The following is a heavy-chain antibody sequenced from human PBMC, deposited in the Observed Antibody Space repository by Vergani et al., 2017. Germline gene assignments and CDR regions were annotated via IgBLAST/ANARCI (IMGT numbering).Heavy chain of an antibody. J-gene: IGHJ1*01. CDR2: IRYDGSKR. CDR3: TKAGQYDSDNFHDS. V-gene: IGHV3-30*02. D-gene: IGHD3-22*01. CDR1: GFNFRIYG. Sequence: QVQLVESGGGVVQPGGSLRLSCIASGFNFRIYGMHWVRQAPGKGLEWEAFIRYDGSKRFYGDSVRGRFTISRDNSQTTVFLQMNSLRADDSAVYYCTKAGQYDSDNFHDSWGQGALVTVSS.